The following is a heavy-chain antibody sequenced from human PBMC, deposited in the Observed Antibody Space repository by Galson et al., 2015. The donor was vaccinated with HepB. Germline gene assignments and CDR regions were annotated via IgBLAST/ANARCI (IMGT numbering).Heavy chain of an antibody. CDR1: GFTFSSYA. V-gene: IGHV3-23*01. CDR3: AKAAYGDYGCYYYGMDV. D-gene: IGHD4-17*01. Sequence: SLRLSCAASGFTFSSYAMSWVRQAPGKGLEWVSAISGSGGSTYYADSVKGRFTISRDNSKNTLYLQMNSLRAEDTAVYYCAKAAYGDYGCYYYGMDVWGQGTTVTVSS. J-gene: IGHJ6*02. CDR2: ISGSGGST.